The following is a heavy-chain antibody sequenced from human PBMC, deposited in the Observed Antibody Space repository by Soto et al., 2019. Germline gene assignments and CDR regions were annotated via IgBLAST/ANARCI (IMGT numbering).Heavy chain of an antibody. CDR1: GGSFSGYY. CDR2: IGHSGGT. D-gene: IGHD3-16*01. V-gene: IGHV4-34*01. CDR3: ARHGGYYFDY. Sequence: QVQLQQWGAGLLKPSETLSVTCAVYGGSFSGYYWSWIRQTPGEGLEWIGEIGHSGGTVYNPSFESRVAISEDSSNNQFSLKLNSVTAADTAVYYCARHGGYYFDYWGQGAPVTVSS. J-gene: IGHJ4*02.